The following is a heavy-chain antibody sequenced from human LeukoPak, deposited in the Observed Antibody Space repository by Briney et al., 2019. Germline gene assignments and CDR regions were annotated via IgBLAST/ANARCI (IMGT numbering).Heavy chain of an antibody. CDR2: INPNSGDT. CDR3: ARDLAGQYCSSTTYCTFIRDTYFDY. J-gene: IGHJ4*02. V-gene: IGHV1-2*02. D-gene: IGHD2-2*02. Sequence: ASVKVSCKASGYTFSGYYMHWMRQAPGQGLEWMGWINPNSGDTNYAQKFQGRVTMTRDTSITTAYMELSSLRSDDTAVYYCARDLAGQYCSSTTYCTFIRDTYFDYWGQGTLVTVS. CDR1: GYTFSGYY.